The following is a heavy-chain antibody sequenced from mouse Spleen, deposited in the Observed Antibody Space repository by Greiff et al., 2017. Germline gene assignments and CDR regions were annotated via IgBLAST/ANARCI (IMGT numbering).Heavy chain of an antibody. CDR1: GYTFTSYT. V-gene: IGHV1-4*01. J-gene: IGHJ2*01. CDR2: INPSSGYT. Sequence: QVQLKESGAELARPGASVKMSCKASGYTFTSYTMHWVKQRPGQGLEWIGYINPSSGYTKYNQKFKDKATLTADKSSSTAYMQLSSLTSEDSAVYYCARWYYGSLYYFDYWGQGTTLTVSS. D-gene: IGHD1-1*01. CDR3: ARWYYGSLYYFDY.